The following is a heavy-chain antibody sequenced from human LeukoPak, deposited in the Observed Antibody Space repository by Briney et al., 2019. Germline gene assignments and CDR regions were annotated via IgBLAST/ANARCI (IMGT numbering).Heavy chain of an antibody. D-gene: IGHD3-22*01. J-gene: IGHJ4*02. V-gene: IGHV3-23*01. Sequence: PGGSLRLSCAASGFTFSSYAMSWVRQAPGKGLEWVSAISGSSGSTYYADSVKGRFTISRDNSKNTLYLQMNSLRAEDTAVYYCARAYYYDSSGYSRLPHYFDYWGQGTLVTVPS. CDR3: ARAYYYDSSGYSRLPHYFDY. CDR1: GFTFSSYA. CDR2: ISGSSGST.